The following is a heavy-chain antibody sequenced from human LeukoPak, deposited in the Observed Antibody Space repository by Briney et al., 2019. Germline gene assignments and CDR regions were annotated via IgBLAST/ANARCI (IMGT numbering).Heavy chain of an antibody. CDR2: IYSGGST. CDR1: GFTFSSYA. J-gene: IGHJ4*02. CDR3: ARGDGSYYSDY. D-gene: IGHD1-26*01. Sequence: SGGSLRLSCAASGFTFSSYAMSWVRQAPGKGLEWVSVIYSGGSTYYADSVKGRFTISRDNSKNTLYLQMNSLRAEDTAVYYCARGDGSYYSDYWGQGTLVTVSS. V-gene: IGHV3-66*01.